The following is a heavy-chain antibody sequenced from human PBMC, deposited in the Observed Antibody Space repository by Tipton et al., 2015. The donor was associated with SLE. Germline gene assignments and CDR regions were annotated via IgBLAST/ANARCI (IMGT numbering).Heavy chain of an antibody. CDR3: TRGPYCSVDSCYRGMDV. J-gene: IGHJ6*02. CDR1: GGSFSGYY. Sequence: TLSLTCAVYGGSFSGYYWSWIRQPPGKGLEWIGEINHSGSTNYNPSLKSRVTISVDTSKNQFSLNLGSVTAADTAVYYCTRGPYCSVDSCYRGMDVWGQGTTVTVSS. V-gene: IGHV4-34*01. CDR2: INHSGST. D-gene: IGHD2-15*01.